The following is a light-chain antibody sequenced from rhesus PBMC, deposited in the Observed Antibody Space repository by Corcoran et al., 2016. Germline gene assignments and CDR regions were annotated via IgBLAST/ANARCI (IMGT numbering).Light chain of an antibody. V-gene: IGKV1-43*02. CDR3: LQYNSDPLT. J-gene: IGKJ4*01. CDR1: QGINTY. CDR2: GVS. Sequence: DIQMTQSPSSLSASVGDRVTITCRASQGINTYLNWYQQKPGKTPKRLIYGVSSLERGVPSRVSGSGSGKDFTLTINSLQPEDFATYYCLQYNSDPLTFGGGTKVEIK.